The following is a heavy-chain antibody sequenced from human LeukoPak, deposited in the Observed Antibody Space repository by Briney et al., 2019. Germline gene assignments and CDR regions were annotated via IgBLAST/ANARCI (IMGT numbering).Heavy chain of an antibody. CDR3: AKDKGYFDWLSYFDY. CDR1: GFTFSSYA. J-gene: IGHJ4*02. CDR2: ISGSGGST. Sequence: GGSLRLSCAASGFTFSSYAMSWVRPAPGKGLEWVSAISGSGGSTYYADSVKGRFTISRDNSKNTLYLQMNSLRAEDTAVYYCAKDKGYFDWLSYFDYWGQGTLVTVSS. V-gene: IGHV3-23*01. D-gene: IGHD3-9*01.